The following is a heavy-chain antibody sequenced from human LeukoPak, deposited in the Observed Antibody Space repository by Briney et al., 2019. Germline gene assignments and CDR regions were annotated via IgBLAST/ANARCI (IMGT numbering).Heavy chain of an antibody. CDR1: GFTFSSYE. V-gene: IGHV3-48*03. J-gene: IGHJ3*02. D-gene: IGHD1-26*01. CDR2: ISSSGSTI. CDR3: AKAYSVGVFHPDAFDI. Sequence: GGSLRLSCAASGFTFSSYEMNWVRQAPGKGLEWVSYISSSGSTIYYADSVKGRFTISRDNAKNTLYLQMNSLRAEDTAVYYCAKAYSVGVFHPDAFDIWGQGTMVTVSS.